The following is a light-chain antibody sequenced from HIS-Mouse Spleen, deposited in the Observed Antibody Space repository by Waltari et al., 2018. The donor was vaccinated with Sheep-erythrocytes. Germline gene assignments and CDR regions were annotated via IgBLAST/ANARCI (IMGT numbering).Light chain of an antibody. Sequence: QSALTQPPSASGSPGQSVTISCTGTSSDVGGYNYVSWYQQHPGKAPKLMIYEVSKRPSGVPDRFSGSKSGHTASLTVSGLQAEDEADYYCSSYAGSNNWVFGGWTKLTVL. V-gene: IGLV2-8*01. CDR2: EVS. CDR3: SSYAGSNNWV. CDR1: SSDVGGYNY. J-gene: IGLJ3*02.